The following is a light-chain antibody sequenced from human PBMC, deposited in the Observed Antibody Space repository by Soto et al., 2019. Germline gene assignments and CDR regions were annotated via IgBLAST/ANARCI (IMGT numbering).Light chain of an antibody. CDR1: QSVSSN. CDR2: GAS. J-gene: IGKJ3*01. CDR3: QQYNNWPPIT. Sequence: EIVMTQSPATLSVSPGERATLSCRASQSVSSNLAWYQQKPGQAPRLLIYGASTRATGIPARFSGSGSGTEFTLTINSLQSEDFTVYYCQQYNNWPPITFGPGTKVDIK. V-gene: IGKV3-15*01.